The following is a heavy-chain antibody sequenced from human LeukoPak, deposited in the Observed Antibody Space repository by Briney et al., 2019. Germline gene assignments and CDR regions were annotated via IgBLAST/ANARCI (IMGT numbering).Heavy chain of an antibody. J-gene: IGHJ4*02. CDR2: INNDGSST. Sequence: GGSLRLSCAASGFTFSSYWMHWVRQAPGKGLVWVSRINNDGSSTNYAGSVKGRFTISRDNAKNTLYLQMYSLRAEDTAIYYCARADYGDYYFDRWGQGTLVTVSS. CDR3: ARADYGDYYFDR. D-gene: IGHD4-17*01. CDR1: GFTFSSYW. V-gene: IGHV3-74*01.